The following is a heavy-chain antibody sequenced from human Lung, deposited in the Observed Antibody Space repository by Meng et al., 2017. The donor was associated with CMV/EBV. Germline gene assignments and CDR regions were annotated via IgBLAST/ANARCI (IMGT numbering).Heavy chain of an antibody. J-gene: IGHJ2*01. V-gene: IGHV3-30-3*01. Sequence: GGSLRLSCAASGFTFSRSAIHWIRQAPGKGLEWVAVISSDGDDKYYADSVKGRFTISRDNSKNRLYLQMNSLRVEDTAIYYCARDDTDSWGRGTLV. CDR3: ARDDTDS. CDR1: GFTFSRSA. CDR2: ISSDGDDK.